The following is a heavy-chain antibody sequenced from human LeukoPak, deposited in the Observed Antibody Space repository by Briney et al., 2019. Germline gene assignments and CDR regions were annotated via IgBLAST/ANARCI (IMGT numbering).Heavy chain of an antibody. CDR3: ASYDTAMPHGDY. Sequence: ASVKVSCKASGYTFTAYYMHWVRQAPGQGLEWMGWINPNSGVTNYAQKFQGRATMTRDTSISTAYMELSRLRSDDTAVYYCASYDTAMPHGDYWGQGTLVTVSS. D-gene: IGHD5-18*01. CDR2: INPNSGVT. CDR1: GYTFTAYY. J-gene: IGHJ4*02. V-gene: IGHV1-2*02.